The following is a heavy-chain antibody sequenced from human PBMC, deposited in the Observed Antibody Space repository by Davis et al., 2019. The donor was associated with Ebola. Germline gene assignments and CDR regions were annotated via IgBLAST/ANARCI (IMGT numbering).Heavy chain of an antibody. CDR2: TYSGGST. CDR3: ASGYYYDSSGYYFH. CDR1: GFTVSSNY. Sequence: PGGSLRLSCAASGFTVSSNYMSWVRQAPGKGLEWVSATYSGGSTFYADSVKGRFTISRDNSKSTLYLQMNSLRAEDTAVYYCASGYYYDSSGYYFHWGQGTLVTVSS. J-gene: IGHJ4*02. D-gene: IGHD3-22*01. V-gene: IGHV3-66*02.